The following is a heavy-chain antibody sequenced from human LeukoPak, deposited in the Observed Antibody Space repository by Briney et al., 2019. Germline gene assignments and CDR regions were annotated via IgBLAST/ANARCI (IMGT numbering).Heavy chain of an antibody. Sequence: SETLSLTCTVSGGSISSGSYYWGWIRQPPGKGLECIGTIHYSGNTNYNPSLKSRVTISVDTSKNQFSLKVSSVTAADTAVYYCARGVIAAGGNDFDYWGQGTLVTVSS. D-gene: IGHD6-13*01. CDR1: GGSISSGSYY. J-gene: IGHJ4*02. V-gene: IGHV4-39*07. CDR3: ARGVIAAGGNDFDY. CDR2: IHYSGNT.